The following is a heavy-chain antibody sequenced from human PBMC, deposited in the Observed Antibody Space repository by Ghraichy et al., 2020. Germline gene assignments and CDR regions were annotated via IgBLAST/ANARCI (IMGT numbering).Heavy chain of an antibody. V-gene: IGHV4-39*01. D-gene: IGHD2-21*02. CDR3: ARHLSRANRPNVVTATIFDY. CDR2: IYYSGST. CDR1: GGSISSSSYY. Sequence: SETLSLTCTVSGGSISSSSYYWGWIRQPPGKGLEWIGSIYYSGSTYYNPSLKSRVTISVDTSKNQFSLKLSSVTAADTAVYYCARHLSRANRPNVVTATIFDYWGQGTLVTVSS. J-gene: IGHJ4*02.